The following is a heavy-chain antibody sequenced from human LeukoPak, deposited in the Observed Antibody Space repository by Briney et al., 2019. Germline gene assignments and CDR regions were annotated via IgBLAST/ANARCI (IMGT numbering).Heavy chain of an antibody. V-gene: IGHV1-8*03. Sequence: ASVKVSCKASGYTFTSYDINWVRQATGQGLEWMGWMNPNSGNTGYAQKFQGRVTITRNTSISTAYMELSSLRSEDTAVYYCAGGIEPAAHLYYYYMDVWGKGTTVTVSS. J-gene: IGHJ6*03. CDR3: AGGIEPAAHLYYYYMDV. CDR1: GYTFTSYD. CDR2: MNPNSGNT. D-gene: IGHD2-2*01.